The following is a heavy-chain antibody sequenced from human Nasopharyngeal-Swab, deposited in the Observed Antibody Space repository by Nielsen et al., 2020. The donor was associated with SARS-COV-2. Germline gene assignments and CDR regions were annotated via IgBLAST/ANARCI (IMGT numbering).Heavy chain of an antibody. CDR3: AGFTVVTPDDAFDI. CDR2: IYPGDSDT. CDR1: GSSFTSYW. J-gene: IGHJ3*02. D-gene: IGHD4-23*01. Sequence: GASLKISCQGSGSSFTSYWIGWVRQLPGKGLEWMGIIYPGDSDTRYSPSFQGQVTISADKSISTAYLQWSSLKASDTAMYYCAGFTVVTPDDAFDIWGQGTMVTVSS. V-gene: IGHV5-51*01.